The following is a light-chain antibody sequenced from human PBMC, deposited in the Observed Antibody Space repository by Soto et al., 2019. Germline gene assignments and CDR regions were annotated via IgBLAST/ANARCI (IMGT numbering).Light chain of an antibody. CDR2: GAS. J-gene: IGKJ2*01. CDR3: QQYGSSPPYT. Sequence: EIVLTQSPGTLSLSPGERATLSCRASQSVSSSYLSWYQQKPGQAPRLLIYGASISATGIPDRFSGSGSGTDFTITISRLEHADFAVYYCQQYGSSPPYTFGQGTKLEIK. CDR1: QSVSSSY. V-gene: IGKV3-20*01.